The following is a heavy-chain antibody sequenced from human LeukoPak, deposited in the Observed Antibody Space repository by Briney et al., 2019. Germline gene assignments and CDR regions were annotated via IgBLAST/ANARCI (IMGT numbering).Heavy chain of an antibody. CDR2: MNPNSVNT. D-gene: IGHD6-19*01. Sequence: ASVKVSCKASGYTFTSSDINWVRQAPGQGLEWMGWMNPNSVNTVYAQKFQGRVTMTRDTSISTAYMELTNLSSEDTALYYCARGGVQWLATNWFDPWGQGTQVTVSS. CDR1: GYTFTSSD. J-gene: IGHJ5*02. V-gene: IGHV1-8*01. CDR3: ARGGVQWLATNWFDP.